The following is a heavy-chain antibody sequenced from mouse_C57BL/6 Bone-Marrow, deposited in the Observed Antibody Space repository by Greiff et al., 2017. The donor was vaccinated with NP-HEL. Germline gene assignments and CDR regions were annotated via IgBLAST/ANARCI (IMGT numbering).Heavy chain of an antibody. CDR1: GYTFTDYN. V-gene: IGHV1-22*01. CDR2: INPNNGGT. D-gene: IGHD2-3*01. J-gene: IGHJ2*01. CDR3: ARGWLLRIDY. Sequence: VQLKESGPELVKPGASVKMSCKASGYTFTDYNMHWVKQSHGKSLEWIGYINPNNGGTSYNQKFKGKATLTVNKSSSTAYMELRSLTSEDSAVYYCARGWLLRIDYWGQGTTLTVSS.